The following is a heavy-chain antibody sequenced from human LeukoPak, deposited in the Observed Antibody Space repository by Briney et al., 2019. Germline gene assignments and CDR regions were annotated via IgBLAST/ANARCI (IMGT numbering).Heavy chain of an antibody. CDR1: GFTFSSYW. CDR3: ARVNRGSYYDGAFDI. Sequence: GGSLRLSCAASGFTFSSYWMHWVRQAPGKGLVWVSRINSDGSSTSYADSVKGRFTISRDNAKNTLYLQMNSLRAEDTAVYYCARVNRGSYYDGAFDIWGQGTMVTVSS. V-gene: IGHV3-74*01. J-gene: IGHJ3*02. D-gene: IGHD1-26*01. CDR2: INSDGSST.